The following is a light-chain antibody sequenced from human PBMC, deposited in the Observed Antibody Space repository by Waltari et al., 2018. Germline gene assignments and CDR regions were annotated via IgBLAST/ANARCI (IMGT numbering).Light chain of an antibody. CDR3: QTGGPGTWV. CDR1: SGHNSNI. J-gene: IGLJ3*02. CDR2: VNSDGSH. Sequence: QLVLTQSPSASASLGASVKLTCTLSSGHNSNIIAWHQQQPEKGPRYLMKVNSDGSHTKGDEIPARFSGSGSGAERYLTLAGVQSEDGADYFCQTGGPGTWVFGGGTKLTVL. V-gene: IGLV4-69*01.